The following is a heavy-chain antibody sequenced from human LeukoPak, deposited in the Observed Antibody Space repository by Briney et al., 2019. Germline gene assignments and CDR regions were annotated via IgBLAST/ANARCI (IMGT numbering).Heavy chain of an antibody. V-gene: IGHV4-4*07. CDR1: GGSISSYY. Sequence: SETLSLTCTFSGGSISSYYWSWIRQPAGKGLEWIGRIHTSGSTNYNPSLKSRVTMSVDTSKNQFSLKLSSVTAADTAVYYCARSAVPAAVFDYWGQGTLVTVSS. CDR3: ARSAVPAAVFDY. J-gene: IGHJ4*02. CDR2: IHTSGST. D-gene: IGHD2-2*01.